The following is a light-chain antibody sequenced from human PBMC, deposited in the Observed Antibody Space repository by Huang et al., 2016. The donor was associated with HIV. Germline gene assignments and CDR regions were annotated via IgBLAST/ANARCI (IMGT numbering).Light chain of an antibody. CDR3: LQDYNYPRT. Sequence: AIRMTQSPSSLSASVGDRVTITCRASQGIGNDLNWYQQRPGKAPRLLIYTASSLQSGVPSRFSGSGSGSHFTLTISSLQPEDFATYYCLQDYNYPRTFGQGTRLEIK. J-gene: IGKJ5*01. CDR1: QGIGND. CDR2: TAS. V-gene: IGKV1-6*01.